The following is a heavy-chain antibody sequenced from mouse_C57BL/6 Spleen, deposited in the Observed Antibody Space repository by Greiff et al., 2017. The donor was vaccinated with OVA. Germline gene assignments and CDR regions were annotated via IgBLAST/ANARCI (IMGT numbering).Heavy chain of an antibody. D-gene: IGHD1-1*01. CDR1: GFSFNTYA. V-gene: IGHV10-1*01. CDR3: VRRGTTEAMDY. CDR2: IRSKSNNYAT. Sequence: VHLVESGGGLVQPKGSLKLSCAASGFSFNTYAMNWVRQAPGKGLEWVARIRSKSNNYATYYADSVKDRFTISRDDSESMLYLQMNNLKTEDTAMYYCVRRGTTEAMDYWGQGTSVTVSS. J-gene: IGHJ4*01.